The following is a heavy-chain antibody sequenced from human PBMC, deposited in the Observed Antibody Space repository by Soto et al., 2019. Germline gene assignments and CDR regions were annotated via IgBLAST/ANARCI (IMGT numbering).Heavy chain of an antibody. V-gene: IGHV1-58*01. Sequence: QMQLVQCGPEVKKPGTSVKVSCKASGFTFTSSAVQWVRQARGQRLEWIGWIVVGSGNTNYAQKFQERVTITRDMSTSTAYMELSSLRSEDTAVYYCASDGRQGIYWGRYYYYGMDVWGQGTTVTVSS. CDR3: ASDGRQGIYWGRYYYYGMDV. CDR1: GFTFTSSA. CDR2: IVVGSGNT. D-gene: IGHD7-27*01. J-gene: IGHJ6*02.